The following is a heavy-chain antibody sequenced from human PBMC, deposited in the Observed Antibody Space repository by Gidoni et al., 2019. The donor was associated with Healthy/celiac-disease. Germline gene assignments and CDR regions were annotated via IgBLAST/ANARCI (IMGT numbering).Heavy chain of an antibody. J-gene: IGHJ4*02. D-gene: IGHD3-16*01. CDR1: GYPCDDSA. CDR3: AKGPLITYYFDL. CDR2: IIWNGGSI. Sequence: EVQLVEAGRGGVQQGSSLSSACAASGYPCDDSAMHWVRQAPGKGLVWVVGIIWNGGSIGYVDAFVGLFTCPRDNAKNSLYLQMNSLRAADTALYYCAKGPLITYYFDLWGPGTLGTVAS. V-gene: IGHV3-9*01.